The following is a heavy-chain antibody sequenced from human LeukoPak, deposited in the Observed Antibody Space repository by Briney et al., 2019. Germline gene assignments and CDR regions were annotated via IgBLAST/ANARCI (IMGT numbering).Heavy chain of an antibody. J-gene: IGHJ3*02. CDR1: GFTFSSYA. V-gene: IGHV3-30*04. Sequence: PGGSLRLSCAASGFTFSSYAMHWVRQAPGKGLEWVAVISHDGSNKYYADSVKGRFTISRDNSKNTLYLQMNSLRAEDTAVYYCARDLGYCSGGSCYDDAFDIWGQGTMVTVSS. CDR3: ARDLGYCSGGSCYDDAFDI. CDR2: ISHDGSNK. D-gene: IGHD2-15*01.